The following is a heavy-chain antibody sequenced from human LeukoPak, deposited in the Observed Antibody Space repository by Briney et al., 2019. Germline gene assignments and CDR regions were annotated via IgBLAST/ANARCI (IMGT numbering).Heavy chain of an antibody. D-gene: IGHD3-10*01. CDR3: AKEAYGSGENDY. CDR1: GSTFSSYG. Sequence: PGGPLRLSCAASGSTFSSYGMHWVRQAPGKGLEWVAVISYDGSNKYYADSVKGRFTISRDNSKNTLYLQMNSLRAEDTAVYYCAKEAYGSGENDYWGQGTLVTVSS. J-gene: IGHJ4*02. V-gene: IGHV3-30*18. CDR2: ISYDGSNK.